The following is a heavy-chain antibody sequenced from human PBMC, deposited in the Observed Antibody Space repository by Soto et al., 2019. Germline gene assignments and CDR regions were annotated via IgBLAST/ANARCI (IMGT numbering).Heavy chain of an antibody. Sequence: ASVKVSCKASGYTFTSYGISWVRQAPGKGLEWMGGFDPEDGETIYAQKFQGRVTMTEDTSTDTAYMELSSLRSEDTAVYYCATPAYYDILTGEGAFDIWGQGTMVTVSS. CDR2: FDPEDGET. CDR3: ATPAYYDILTGEGAFDI. V-gene: IGHV1-24*01. CDR1: GYTFTSYG. J-gene: IGHJ3*02. D-gene: IGHD3-9*01.